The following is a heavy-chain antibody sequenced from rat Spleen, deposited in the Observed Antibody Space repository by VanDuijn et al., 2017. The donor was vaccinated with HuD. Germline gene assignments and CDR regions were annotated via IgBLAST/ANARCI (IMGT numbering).Heavy chain of an antibody. V-gene: IGHV3-3*01. CDR3: ARYYSAQFDY. Sequence: EVQLQESGPGLVKPSQSLSLTCSVTGYSITSSYRWNWIRKFPGNKLEWMGYINSAGSTNYNPSLKSRISITRDTSKNQFFLQVNSVTTEDTATYYCARYYSAQFDYWGQGVMVTVSS. J-gene: IGHJ2*01. D-gene: IGHD1-1*01. CDR2: INSAGST. CDR1: GYSITSSYR.